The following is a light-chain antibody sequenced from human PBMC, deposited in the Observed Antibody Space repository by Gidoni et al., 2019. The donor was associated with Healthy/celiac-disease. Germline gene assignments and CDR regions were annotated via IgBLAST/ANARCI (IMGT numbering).Light chain of an antibody. CDR3: QQSYSTLLFT. CDR2: AAS. V-gene: IGKV1-39*01. Sequence: DIQMTQSPSSLSASVGDRVTITCRASQSISSYLNWYQQKPRKAPKLLIYAASSLQSGVPSRFSGSVSGTDFTLTISSLQPEDFATYYCQQSYSTLLFTFXPXSKVDIK. CDR1: QSISSY. J-gene: IGKJ3*01.